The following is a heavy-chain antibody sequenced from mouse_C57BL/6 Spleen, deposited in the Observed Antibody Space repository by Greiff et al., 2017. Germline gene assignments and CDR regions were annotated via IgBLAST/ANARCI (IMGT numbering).Heavy chain of an antibody. CDR2: IDPSDSYT. Sequence: VKLQQPGAELVMPGASVKLSCKASGYTFTSYWMHWVKQRPGQGLEWIGEIDPSDSYTNYNQKFKGKSTLTVDKSSSTAYMQLSNLTSEDSAVYYCEINSTPLADWGQGTLVTVSA. J-gene: IGHJ3*01. V-gene: IGHV1-69*01. CDR3: EINSTPLAD. CDR1: GYTFTSYW. D-gene: IGHD6-1*01.